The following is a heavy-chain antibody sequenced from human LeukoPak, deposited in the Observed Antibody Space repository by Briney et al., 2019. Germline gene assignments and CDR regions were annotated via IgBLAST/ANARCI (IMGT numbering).Heavy chain of an antibody. CDR3: ARDEGMDTAMVSLDY. CDR2: IKQDGSEK. D-gene: IGHD5-18*01. J-gene: IGHJ4*02. V-gene: IGHV3-7*01. Sequence: PGGSLRLSCAASGFTFSSYWMSWVRQAPGKGLEWVANIKQDGSEKYYVDSVKGRFTISRDNAKNSLYLQMNSLRAEDTAVYYCARDEGMDTAMVSLDYWGQGTLVTVSS. CDR1: GFTFSSYW.